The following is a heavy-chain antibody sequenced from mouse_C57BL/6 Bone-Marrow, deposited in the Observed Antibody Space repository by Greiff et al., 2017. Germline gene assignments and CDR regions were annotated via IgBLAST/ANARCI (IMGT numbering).Heavy chain of an antibody. Sequence: EVKLMESEGGLAQPGSSMKLSCTASGFTFSDYYMAWVRQVPEKGLEWVANINYDGSSTYYLDSLKSRFIISRDNAKNTLYLQMSSLKSEDTATYCCAREGGSTHYYAMDYWGQGTSVTVSS. CDR1: GFTFSDYY. J-gene: IGHJ4*01. CDR2: INYDGSST. V-gene: IGHV5-16*01. D-gene: IGHD1-1*01. CDR3: AREGGSTHYYAMDY.